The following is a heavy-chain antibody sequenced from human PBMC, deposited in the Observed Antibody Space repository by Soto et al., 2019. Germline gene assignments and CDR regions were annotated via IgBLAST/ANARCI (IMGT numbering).Heavy chain of an antibody. V-gene: IGHV4-59*08. J-gene: IGHJ4*02. CDR2: ISTTGVT. CDR1: GGSLGDVY. CDR3: ARHGGDVVMVRD. D-gene: IGHD2-15*01. Sequence: QVKLQESGRGLVKPSETLSLSCTVSGGSLGDVYWTWIRQPPGKEMEWIGYISTTGVTNYSPSLKSRVTMSTDTSKNQFSLNQCSVTAADTAIYFCARHGGDVVMVRDWGQGIQVTVSS.